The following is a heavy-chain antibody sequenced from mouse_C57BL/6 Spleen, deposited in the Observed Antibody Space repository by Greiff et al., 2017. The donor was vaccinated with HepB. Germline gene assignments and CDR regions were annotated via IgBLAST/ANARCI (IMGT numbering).Heavy chain of an antibody. V-gene: IGHV1-61*01. CDR1: GYTFTSYW. D-gene: IGHD4-1*01. CDR3: ARAGAGYAMDY. CDR2: IYPSDSET. Sequence: VQLQQSGAELVRPGSSVKLSCKASGYTFTSYWMDWVKQRPGQDLEWIGNIYPSDSETHYNQKFKDKATLTVDKSSSTAYMQLSSLTSEDSAVYYCARAGAGYAMDYWGQGTSVTVSS. J-gene: IGHJ4*01.